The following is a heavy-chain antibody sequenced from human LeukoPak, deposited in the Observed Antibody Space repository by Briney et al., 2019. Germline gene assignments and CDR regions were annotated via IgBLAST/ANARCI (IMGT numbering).Heavy chain of an antibody. D-gene: IGHD4-17*01. J-gene: IGHJ4*02. CDR1: GFIFNYYG. CDR3: ARGSIGTTVPLDY. CDR2: INWNCGST. V-gene: IGHV3-20*01. Sequence: GGSLRLSCAASGFIFNYYGMSWLRQAPGKVLEWVSSINWNCGSTGYADSVKGRFTISRDNAKISLYLQMNSLRAEDTALYHCARGSIGTTVPLDYWGQGTLVTVSS.